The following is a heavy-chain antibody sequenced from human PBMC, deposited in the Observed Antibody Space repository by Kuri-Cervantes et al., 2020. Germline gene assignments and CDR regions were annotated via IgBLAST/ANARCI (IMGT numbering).Heavy chain of an antibody. J-gene: IGHJ3*01. CDR2: ISYDGSNK. V-gene: IGHV3-30*18. CDR1: EFTFSNYG. CDR3: AKDFTYGGNSGG. D-gene: IGHD4-23*01. Sequence: GESLKISCAASEFTFSNYGMHWTRQAPGKGLEWVAVISYDGSNKYYADSVKGRFTISRDNSKNTLYLQMNSLRAEDTAVYYCAKDFTYGGNSGGWGQGTMVTVSS.